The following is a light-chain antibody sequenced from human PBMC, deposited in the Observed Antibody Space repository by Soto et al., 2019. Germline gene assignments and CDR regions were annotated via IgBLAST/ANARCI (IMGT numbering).Light chain of an antibody. J-gene: IGLJ3*02. CDR3: CSHAGGTTLV. Sequence: QSVLTQPASVSGSPGQSITISCTGTSSDIGSYSLVSWYQHYPGKAPKLMIYEGSKRPSGVSHRVSGSKSGNTASLTLSGLQAEDEADYYCCSHAGGTTLVFGGGTKLTV. V-gene: IGLV2-23*01. CDR2: EGS. CDR1: SSDIGSYSL.